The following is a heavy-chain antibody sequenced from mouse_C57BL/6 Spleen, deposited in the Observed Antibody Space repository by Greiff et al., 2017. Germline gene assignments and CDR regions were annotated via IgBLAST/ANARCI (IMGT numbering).Heavy chain of an antibody. CDR1: GFNIKDYY. CDR2: IDPEDGDT. CDR3: TTASLQSFTTVDY. D-gene: IGHD1-1*01. Sequence: VQLQQSGAELVRPGASVKLSCTASGFNIKDYYMHWVKQRPEQGLEWIGRIDPEDGDTEYAPKFQGKATMTADTSSNTAYLQLSSLTSEATAVYYCTTASLQSFTTVDYWGQGTTLTVSS. V-gene: IGHV14-1*01. J-gene: IGHJ2*01.